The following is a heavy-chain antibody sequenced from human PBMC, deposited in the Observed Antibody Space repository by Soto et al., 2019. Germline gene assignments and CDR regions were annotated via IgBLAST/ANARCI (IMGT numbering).Heavy chain of an antibody. CDR1: GDSISSGDYY. Sequence: PSETLSLTCTVSGDSISSGDYYWSWIRQPPGRGLEWIGYIYNTGSTYYNPSLKSRVTILVDTSKNQFSLRLSSVAAADTAVYYCAREGYDYVWGSYPLAYWGQGILVTVSS. J-gene: IGHJ4*02. V-gene: IGHV4-30-4*01. CDR2: IYNTGST. D-gene: IGHD3-16*02. CDR3: AREGYDYVWGSYPLAY.